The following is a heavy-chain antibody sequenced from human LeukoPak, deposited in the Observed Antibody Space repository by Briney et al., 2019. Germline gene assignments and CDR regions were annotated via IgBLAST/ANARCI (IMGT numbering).Heavy chain of an antibody. CDR1: GFTFSSYS. CDR2: ISSSSIYI. Sequence: GSLRLSCAASGFTFSSYSMNWVRQAPGKGLEWVSSISSSSIYIYYADSVKGRFTISRDNAKNSLYLPMNSLRAEHTAVYYCATPTITFGGTAQGSDYCGQPTLATVPS. CDR3: ATPTITFGGTAQGSDY. J-gene: IGHJ4*02. V-gene: IGHV3-21*01. D-gene: IGHD3-16*01.